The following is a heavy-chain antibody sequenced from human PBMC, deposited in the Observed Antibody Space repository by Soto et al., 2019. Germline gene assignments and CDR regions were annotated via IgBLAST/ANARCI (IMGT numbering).Heavy chain of an antibody. CDR1: GFTFSSYG. Sequence: QVQLVESGGGVVQPGRSLRLSCAASGFTFSSYGMHWVRQASGKGLEWVAVISYDGSNKYYADSVKGRFTISRDNSKNTLYLQMNSLRAEDTAVYYCAKEGDSSSCYDYRGQGTLVTVSS. CDR2: ISYDGSNK. V-gene: IGHV3-30*18. J-gene: IGHJ4*02. D-gene: IGHD6-6*01. CDR3: AKEGDSSSCYDY.